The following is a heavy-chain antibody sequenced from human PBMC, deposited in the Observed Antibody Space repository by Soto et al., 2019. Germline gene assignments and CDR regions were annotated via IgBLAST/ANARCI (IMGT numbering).Heavy chain of an antibody. CDR3: EKEVSSAYDNWYDP. CDR1: GFTLADYG. V-gene: IGHV3-23*01. D-gene: IGHD2-21*01. J-gene: IGHJ5*02. Sequence: GGSLRLSCAASGFTLADYGLHWVRQVPGKGLAWVSGISGSGGSTYYADSLKGRCTISRDNSKNTLYMQMNSLRAEDTAVYYCEKEVSSAYDNWYDPWGQGTLVTVSS. CDR2: ISGSGGST.